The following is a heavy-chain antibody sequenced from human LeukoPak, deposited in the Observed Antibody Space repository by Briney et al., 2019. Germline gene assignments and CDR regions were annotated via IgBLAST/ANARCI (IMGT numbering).Heavy chain of an antibody. CDR3: ARDSLRGETLDY. CDR1: GFTFSSYA. CDR2: ISYDGSNE. D-gene: IGHD3-10*01. V-gene: IGHV3-30-3*01. Sequence: PGGSLRLSCAASGFTFSSYAMHWVRQAPGKGLEWVAVISYDGSNEYYADSVKGRFTISRDNSKNTLYLQMNSLRAEDTAVYYCARDSLRGETLDYWGQGTLVTVSS. J-gene: IGHJ4*02.